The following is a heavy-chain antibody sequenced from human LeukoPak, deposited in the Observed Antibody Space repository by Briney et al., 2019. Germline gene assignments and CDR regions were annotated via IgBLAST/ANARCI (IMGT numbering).Heavy chain of an antibody. CDR3: ASLDSSGITEALY. Sequence: GGSLRLSCAASGFTFSSYSMNWVRQAPGKGLEWVSSISSSSSSYIYYADSVKGRFTISRDNAKNSLYLQMNSLRAEDTAVYYCASLDSSGITEALYWGQGTLVTVSS. CDR2: ISSSSSSYI. J-gene: IGHJ4*02. D-gene: IGHD3-22*01. V-gene: IGHV3-21*01. CDR1: GFTFSSYS.